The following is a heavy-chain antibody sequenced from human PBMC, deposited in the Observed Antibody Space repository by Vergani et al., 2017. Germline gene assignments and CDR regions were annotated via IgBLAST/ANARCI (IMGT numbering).Heavy chain of an antibody. CDR2: ISYDGSNK. J-gene: IGHJ6*03. CDR1: GFTFSSYG. Sequence: QVQLVESGGGVVQPGRSLRLSCAASGFTFSSYGMHWVRQAPGKGLEWVAVISYDGSNKYYADSVKGRFTISRDNSKNTLYLQMNSLRAEDTAVYYCAKAPYHLPTSYYYYYMDVWGKGTTVTVSS. V-gene: IGHV3-30*18. CDR3: AKAPYHLPTSYYYYYMDV. D-gene: IGHD2-2*01.